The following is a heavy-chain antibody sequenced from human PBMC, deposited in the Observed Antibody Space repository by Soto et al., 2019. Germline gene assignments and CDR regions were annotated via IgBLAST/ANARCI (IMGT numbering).Heavy chain of an antibody. CDR3: ARDLGSGYDSHYYYYYGMDV. CDR2: ISAYNGNT. Sequence: VASVKVSCKASGYTFTSYGISWVRQAPGQGLEWMGWISAYNGNTNYAQKLQGRVTMTTDTSTSTAYMELRSLRSDDTAVYYCARDLGSGYDSHYYYYYGMDVWGQGTTVTVSS. CDR1: GYTFTSYG. V-gene: IGHV1-18*04. J-gene: IGHJ6*02. D-gene: IGHD5-12*01.